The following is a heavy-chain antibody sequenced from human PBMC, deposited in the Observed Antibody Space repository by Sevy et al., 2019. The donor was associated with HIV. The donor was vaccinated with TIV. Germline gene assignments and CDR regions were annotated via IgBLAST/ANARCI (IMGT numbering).Heavy chain of an antibody. CDR1: GFTFSSYG. J-gene: IGHJ3*02. CDR3: ASLPNNYYDSSGYSGDDAFDI. Sequence: GGSLRLSCAASGFTFSSYGMHWVRQAPGKGLEWVAVIWNDRSNKYYADSVKGQFTNSRDNSKNTLYLQMNSLRAEDTAVYYCASLPNNYYDSSGYSGDDAFDIWGQGTMVTVSS. V-gene: IGHV3-33*01. CDR2: IWNDRSNK. D-gene: IGHD3-22*01.